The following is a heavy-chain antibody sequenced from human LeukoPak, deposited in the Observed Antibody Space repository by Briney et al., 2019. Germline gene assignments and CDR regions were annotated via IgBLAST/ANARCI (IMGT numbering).Heavy chain of an antibody. J-gene: IGHJ3*02. CDR1: GFTFSSYA. V-gene: IGHV3-23*01. D-gene: IGHD1-26*01. CDR3: AKDPTSIVGAHDAFDI. CDR2: ISGSGGST. Sequence: GGSLRLSCAASGFTFSSYAMSWVRQAPGKGLEWVSAISGSGGSTYYADSVKGRFTISRDNSKNTLYLQMNSLRAEDTAVYYCAKDPTSIVGAHDAFDIWGQGTMVTVSS.